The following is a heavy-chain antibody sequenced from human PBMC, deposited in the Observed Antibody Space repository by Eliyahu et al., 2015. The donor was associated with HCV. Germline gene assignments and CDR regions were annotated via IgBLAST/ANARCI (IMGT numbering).Heavy chain of an antibody. CDR2: IYYSGST. CDR1: GGSISSSSYY. D-gene: IGHD5-18*01. CDR3: ARHRRPKQLWLSAWYFDL. J-gene: IGHJ2*01. Sequence: QLQLQESGPGLVKPSETLSLTCTVSGGSISSSSYYWGWIRQPPGKGLEWIGSIYYSGSTYYNPSLKSRVTISVDTPKNQFSLKLSSVTAADTAVYYCARHRRPKQLWLSAWYFDLWGRGTLVTVSS. V-gene: IGHV4-39*01.